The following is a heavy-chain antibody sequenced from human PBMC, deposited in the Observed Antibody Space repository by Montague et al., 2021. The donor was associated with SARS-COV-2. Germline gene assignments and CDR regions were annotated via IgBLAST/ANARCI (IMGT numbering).Heavy chain of an antibody. J-gene: IGHJ5*02. V-gene: IGHV6-1*01. D-gene: IGHD6-19*01. CDR3: ARSKLLRSGYSSGWYGPGWFDP. Sequence: CAISGDSVSSNSGAWNWIRLSPSGGLEWLGRTYYRSKWYVDYAGSVRSRITINPDTSKNQFSLQMSSVTPDDTAVYYCARSKLLRSGYSSGWYGPGWFDPWGQGTPVTVSS. CDR1: GDSVSSNSGA. CDR2: TYYRSKWYV.